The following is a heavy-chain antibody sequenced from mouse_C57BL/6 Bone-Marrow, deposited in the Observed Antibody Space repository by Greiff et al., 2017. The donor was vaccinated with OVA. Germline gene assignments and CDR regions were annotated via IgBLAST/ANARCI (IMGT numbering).Heavy chain of an antibody. D-gene: IGHD2-4*01. CDR3: ASRIYYDYDRAWFAY. Sequence: VQLQQSGAELMKPGASVKLSCKATGYTFTGYWIEWVKQRPGHGLEWIGEILPGSGSTNYNEKFKGKATFTADTSSNTAYMQLSSLTTEDSAIYYCASRIYYDYDRAWFAYWGQGTLVTVSA. V-gene: IGHV1-9*01. CDR2: ILPGSGST. J-gene: IGHJ3*01. CDR1: GYTFTGYW.